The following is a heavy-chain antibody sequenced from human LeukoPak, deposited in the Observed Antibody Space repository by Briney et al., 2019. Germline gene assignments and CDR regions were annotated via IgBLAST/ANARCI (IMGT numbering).Heavy chain of an antibody. CDR1: GFTLSSHA. J-gene: IGHJ3*02. V-gene: IGHV3-23*01. D-gene: IGHD3-16*02. CDR3: AKGGYIWGSYRLYAFDI. CDR2: ISGSGGST. Sequence: GGSLRLSCAASGFTLSSHAMSWVRQAPGKGLEWVSAISGSGGSTYYADPVKGRFTISRDNSKNTLYLQINSLRAEDTAVYYCAKGGYIWGSYRLYAFDIWGQGTMVTVSS.